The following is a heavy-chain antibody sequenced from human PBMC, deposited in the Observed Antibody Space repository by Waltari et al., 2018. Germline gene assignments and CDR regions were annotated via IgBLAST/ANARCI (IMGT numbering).Heavy chain of an antibody. V-gene: IGHV4-39*07. Sequence: QLQLQESGPGLVKPSETLSLTCTVSGGPISSSTSYWGWIRQTPGQGLECIGSIYYSGTTYHNPSLKSRITISIDTSQNQFSLKLYSVTAADTAVYYCARLPLNYAVDVWGQGTTVTVSS. CDR2: IYYSGTT. CDR3: ARLPLNYAVDV. J-gene: IGHJ6*02. D-gene: IGHD3-9*01. CDR1: GGPISSSTSY.